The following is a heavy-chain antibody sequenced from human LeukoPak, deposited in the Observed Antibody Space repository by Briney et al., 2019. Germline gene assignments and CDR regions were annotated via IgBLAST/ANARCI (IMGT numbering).Heavy chain of an antibody. CDR2: ISDSGGST. J-gene: IGHJ4*02. CDR3: AKQLPWLIHFDS. V-gene: IGHV3-23*01. D-gene: IGHD6-19*01. CDR1: GFTFSNYA. Sequence: QAGGSLRLSCAASGFTFSNYAMSWVRQAPGKGLEWVSTISDSGGSTYYAASVKGRFTISRDNSKNTMYLQMNSLRAEDTAVYYCAKQLPWLIHFDSWGQGTLVTVSS.